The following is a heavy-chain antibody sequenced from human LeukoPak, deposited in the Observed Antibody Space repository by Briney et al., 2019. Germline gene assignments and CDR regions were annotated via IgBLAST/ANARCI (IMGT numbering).Heavy chain of an antibody. D-gene: IGHD2-15*01. CDR3: ARQAYCSGGSCSQSNWFDP. V-gene: IGHV4-39*01. CDR2: IYYSGST. CDR1: RGSISSSSYY. Sequence: PSETLSLTCTVSRGSISSSSYYWGWIRQPPGKGLEWIVSIYYSGSTYYNPSLKSRVTISVDTSKNQFSLKLSSVTAADTAVYYCARQAYCSGGSCSQSNWFDPWGQGTLVTVSS. J-gene: IGHJ5*02.